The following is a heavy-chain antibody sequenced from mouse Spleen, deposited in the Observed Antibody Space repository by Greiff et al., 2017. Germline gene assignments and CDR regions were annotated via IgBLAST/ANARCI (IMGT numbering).Heavy chain of an antibody. J-gene: IGHJ4*01. CDR1: GYTFTDYY. CDR2: INPYNGGT. CDR3: ARNDYDRYYAMDY. V-gene: IGHV1-19*01. D-gene: IGHD2-4*01. Sequence: VQLQQSGPVLVKPGASVKMSCKASGYTFTDYYMNWVKQSHGKSLEWIGVINPYNGGTSYNQKFKGKATLTVDKSSSTAYMELNSLTSEDSAVYYCARNDYDRYYAMDYWGQGTSVTVSS.